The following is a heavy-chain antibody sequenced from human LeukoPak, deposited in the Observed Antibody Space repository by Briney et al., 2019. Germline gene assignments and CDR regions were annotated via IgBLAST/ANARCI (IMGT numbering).Heavy chain of an antibody. D-gene: IGHD4-17*01. J-gene: IGHJ4*02. CDR1: GFTFSSYG. CDR2: IWYDGSNK. V-gene: IGHV3-33*08. CDR3: ARDLGPYGDPQQVFDY. Sequence: PGGSLRLSCAASGFTFSSYGMHWVRQAPGKGLEWVAVIWYDGSNKYYADSVKGRFTISRDNSKNTLYLQMNSLRAEDTAVYYCARDLGPYGDPQQVFDYWGQGTLVTVSS.